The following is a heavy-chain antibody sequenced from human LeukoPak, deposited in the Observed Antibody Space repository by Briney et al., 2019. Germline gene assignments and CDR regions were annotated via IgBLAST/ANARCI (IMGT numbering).Heavy chain of an antibody. CDR2: IYHSGST. V-gene: IGHV4-30-2*01. CDR1: GGSISSGGYS. Sequence: PSETLSLTCAVSGGSISSGGYSWSWIRQPPGKGLEWIGYIYHSGSTYYNPSLKSRVTISVDRSKNQFSLKLSSVTAADTAVYYCARLYADYVDYCGQATLVTVSS. J-gene: IGHJ4*02. CDR3: ARLYADYVDY. D-gene: IGHD2-8*01.